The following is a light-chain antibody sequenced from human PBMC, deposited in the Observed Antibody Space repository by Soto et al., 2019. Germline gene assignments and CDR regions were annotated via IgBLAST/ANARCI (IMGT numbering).Light chain of an antibody. V-gene: IGLV1-51*01. J-gene: IGLJ2*01. CDR2: DNN. Sequence: QSALTQPASVSGSPGQSITISCTGTSSDVGGYNYVSWYQHLPGTAPKLLIYDNNKRSSGIPDRFSGSQSGTSATLDITGLQTGDEADYYCGTWDSGLSAVFGGGTKLTVL. CDR1: SSDVGGYNY. CDR3: GTWDSGLSAV.